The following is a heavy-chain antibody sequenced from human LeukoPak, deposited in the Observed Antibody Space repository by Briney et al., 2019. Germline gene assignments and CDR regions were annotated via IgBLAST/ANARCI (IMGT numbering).Heavy chain of an antibody. V-gene: IGHV4-59*01. J-gene: IGHJ3*02. D-gene: IGHD5-18*01. CDR3: AREDTAKDAFDI. CDR1: GGSSSSYY. Sequence: SETLSLTCTVSGGSSSSYYWSWVRQPPGKGLEWIGYIYYSGSTNYNPSLKSRVTISVDTSKNQFSLKLSSVTAADTAVYYCAREDTAKDAFDIWGQGTMVTVSS. CDR2: IYYSGST.